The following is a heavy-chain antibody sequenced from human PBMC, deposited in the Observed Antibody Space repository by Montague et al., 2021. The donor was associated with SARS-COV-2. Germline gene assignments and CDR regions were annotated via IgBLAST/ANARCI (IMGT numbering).Heavy chain of an antibody. CDR3: VRGCRGGTAAGTAFEN. CDR1: GDSVSSNSAA. CDR2: TYYTSKWNN. Sequence: CAISGDSVSSNSAAWNWIRQSPSRGLEWLGRTYYTSKWNNNYPLXVKXRLTISPDMSRNQVSLHVNSVTSQDTAVYYCVRGCRGGTAAGTAFENWDQGILVTVSS. D-gene: IGHD6-13*01. V-gene: IGHV6-1*01. J-gene: IGHJ4*02.